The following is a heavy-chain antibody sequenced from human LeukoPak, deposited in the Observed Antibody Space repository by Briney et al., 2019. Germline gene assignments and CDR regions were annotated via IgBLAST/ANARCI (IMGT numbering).Heavy chain of an antibody. J-gene: IGHJ3*02. CDR3: AAQWLVLGAFDI. V-gene: IGHV3-30*02. D-gene: IGHD6-19*01. Sequence: GGSLRLSRAASGFTFSSYGMHWVRQAPGKGLEWVTFIRYDGSNKYYTDSVKGRFTISRDNSKNTLYLQMNSLRAEDTAVYYCAAQWLVLGAFDIWGQGTMVTVSS. CDR2: IRYDGSNK. CDR1: GFTFSSYG.